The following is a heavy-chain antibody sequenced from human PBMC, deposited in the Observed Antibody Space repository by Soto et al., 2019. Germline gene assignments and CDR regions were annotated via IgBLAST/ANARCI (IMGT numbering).Heavy chain of an antibody. D-gene: IGHD3-22*01. CDR2: ISYDGSNK. Sequence: QVQMVESGGGVVQPGRSLRLSCSASGFTFSSYGMHWVRQAPGKGLEWVALISYDGSNKYYTDSVKGRFTISRDNSKNTLYLQMNSLIAEDTAVYYCAKDPATYDSSGYYFPYWGQGTLVTVSS. CDR3: AKDPATYDSSGYYFPY. V-gene: IGHV3-30*18. J-gene: IGHJ4*02. CDR1: GFTFSSYG.